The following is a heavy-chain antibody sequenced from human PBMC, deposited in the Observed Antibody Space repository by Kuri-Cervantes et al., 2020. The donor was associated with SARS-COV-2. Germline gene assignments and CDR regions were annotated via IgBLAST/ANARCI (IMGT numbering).Heavy chain of an antibody. J-gene: IGHJ6*02. CDR1: GFMFSRCG. CDR2: ISSSSSTI. D-gene: IGHD2-2*02. V-gene: IGHV3-48*01. Sequence: GGSLRLSCAASGFMFSRCGMHWVRQAPGKGLEWVSYISSSSSTIYYADSVKGRFTISRDNAKNSLYLQMNSLRAEDTAVYYCARDWAGYCSSTSCYSYYYYGMDVWGQGTTVTVSS. CDR3: ARDWAGYCSSTSCYSYYYYGMDV.